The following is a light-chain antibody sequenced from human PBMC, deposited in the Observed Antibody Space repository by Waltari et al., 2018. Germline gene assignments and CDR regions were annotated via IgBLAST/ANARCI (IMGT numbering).Light chain of an antibody. Sequence: DIQLTQSPSSVSASVGDRVTLTCRASQDFGNGLAWFQQKPGKAPKLLIYAAYALQRGVPSRFSGSGSGTEFTLTINDLQPEDFATYYCQQAHTFPLTFGGGTKVEMK. V-gene: IGKV1-12*01. CDR2: AAY. CDR3: QQAHTFPLT. CDR1: QDFGNG. J-gene: IGKJ4*01.